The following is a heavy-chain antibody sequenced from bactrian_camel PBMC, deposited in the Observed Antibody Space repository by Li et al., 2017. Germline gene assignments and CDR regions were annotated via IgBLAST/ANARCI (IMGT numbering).Heavy chain of an antibody. D-gene: IGHD5*01. J-gene: IGHJ4*01. Sequence: HVQLVESGGGLVQPGGSLRLSCAASGFIFSRYAMGWVRQAPGKGLEWVSDINAYDVTYYADSVKGRFTISKDNAKNTLYLEMNSLKPEDTAMYYCKTECDGEGTGPYNYWGQGTQ. CDR1: GFIFSRYA. CDR3: KTECDGEGTGPYNY. V-gene: IGHV3S9*01. CDR2: INAYDVT.